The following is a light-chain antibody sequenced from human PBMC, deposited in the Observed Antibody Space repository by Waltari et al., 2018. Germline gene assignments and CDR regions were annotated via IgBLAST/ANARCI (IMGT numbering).Light chain of an antibody. CDR1: RPNIGGNS. CDR2: SNS. Sequence: QSVLTQPPSASGTPGQRVTISCSGSRPNIGGNSVHWYQQLPGTAPKLLVHSNSQRHSGVPDRFSGSKSGTSVSLTISGLQSEDEADFYCASWDDSLSGYVFGTGTKVTVL. J-gene: IGLJ1*01. V-gene: IGLV1-44*01. CDR3: ASWDDSLSGYV.